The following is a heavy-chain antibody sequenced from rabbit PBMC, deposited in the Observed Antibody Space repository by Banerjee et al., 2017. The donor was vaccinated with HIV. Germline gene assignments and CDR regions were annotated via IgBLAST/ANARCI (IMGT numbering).Heavy chain of an antibody. CDR1: GFDFSSIYY. J-gene: IGHJ4*01. V-gene: IGHV1S40*01. D-gene: IGHD8-1*01. CDR3: ARGLGGAAGNGYGL. Sequence: SLTLTCKASGFDFSSIYYMCWVRQAPGKGLEWIACINTSSGNTVYASWAKGRFTISKTSWTTVTLQMTSLTAADTATYFCARGLGGAAGNGYGLWGPGTLVTVS. CDR2: INTSSGNT.